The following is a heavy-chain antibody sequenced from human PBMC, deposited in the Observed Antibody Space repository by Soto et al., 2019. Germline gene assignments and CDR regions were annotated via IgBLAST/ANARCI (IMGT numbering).Heavy chain of an antibody. Sequence: PSETLSLTCAVYGGSFSGYYWSWIRQPPGKGLEWIGEINHSGSTNYNPSLKSRVTISVDTSKNQFSLKLSSVTAADTAVYYCARHVGRYSSYYYYGMDVRGQGTTVTVSS. CDR2: INHSGST. CDR1: GGSFSGYY. D-gene: IGHD6-13*01. CDR3: ARHVGRYSSYYYYGMDV. J-gene: IGHJ6*02. V-gene: IGHV4-34*01.